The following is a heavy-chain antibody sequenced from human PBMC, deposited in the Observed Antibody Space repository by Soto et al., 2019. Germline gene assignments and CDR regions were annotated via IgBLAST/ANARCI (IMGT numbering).Heavy chain of an antibody. Sequence: PGGSLRLSCEASGFTFRLFTMAWVRQAAGKGLEWVSCISPSSNYMYYADSVKGRFTISRDNAKNSVSLQMNNLRAEDTAVYYCVFALVSPEGSYDPWGQGTPVTVSS. CDR3: VFALVSPEGSYDP. CDR2: ISPSSNYM. V-gene: IGHV3-21*01. J-gene: IGHJ5*02. D-gene: IGHD2-15*01. CDR1: GFTFRLFT.